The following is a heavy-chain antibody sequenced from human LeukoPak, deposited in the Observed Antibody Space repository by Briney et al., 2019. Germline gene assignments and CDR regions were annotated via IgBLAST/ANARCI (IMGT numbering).Heavy chain of an antibody. J-gene: IGHJ4*02. CDR2: VHSSRGS. V-gene: IGHV4-4*07. CDR1: GGSITNYY. CDR3: ARENWNYGEDF. Sequence: PSETLSLTCAVSGGSITNYYWSWIRQPAGKGPEWIGRVHSSRGSNYNPSLKSRVTMSVDTSKNQVSLKLIAVTAADTAVYYCARENWNYGEDFWGQGALVTVSS. D-gene: IGHD1-7*01.